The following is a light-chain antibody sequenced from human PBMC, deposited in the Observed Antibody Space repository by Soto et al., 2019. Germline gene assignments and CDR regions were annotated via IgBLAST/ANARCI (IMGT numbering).Light chain of an antibody. Sequence: QSALTQPPSASGSPGQSVTISCAGTSSDVGGYNLVSWYQQHPGKAPKLMIYEVIKRPSGVPDRFSGSKSGNTASLTVSGLHAEDEADYYCAAWDDSLSGVVFGGGTKVTVL. J-gene: IGLJ2*01. CDR1: SSDVGGYNL. CDR3: AAWDDSLSGVV. V-gene: IGLV2-8*01. CDR2: EVI.